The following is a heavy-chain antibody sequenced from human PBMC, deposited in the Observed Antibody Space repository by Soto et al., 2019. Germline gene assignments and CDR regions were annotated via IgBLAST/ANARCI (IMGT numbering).Heavy chain of an antibody. D-gene: IGHD6-19*01. CDR2: ISGSGGST. V-gene: IGHV3-23*01. CDR3: AKDEGGSGWPFDY. J-gene: IGHJ4*02. Sequence: EVQLLESGGGLVQPGGSLRLSCAASGFSFSSYAMSWVRQAPGKGLEWVSAISGSGGSTYYADSVKGRFTISRDNSKNTLYLQMNSLRAEDTAVYYCAKDEGGSGWPFDYWGQGTLVTVSS. CDR1: GFSFSSYA.